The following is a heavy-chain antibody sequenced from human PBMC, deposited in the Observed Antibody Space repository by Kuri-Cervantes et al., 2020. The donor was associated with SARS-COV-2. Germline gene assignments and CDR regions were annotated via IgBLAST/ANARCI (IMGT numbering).Heavy chain of an antibody. CDR2: ISSSSTYI. D-gene: IGHD6-13*01. V-gene: IGHV3-21*01. Sequence: LSLTCAASGFTFSSYAIHWVRQAPGKGLEWVSSISSSSTYIYYADSVKGRFTISRDNPNSSLYLQMNSLRAEDTAVYYCARGKYSSSCPFDYWGQGTLVTVSS. J-gene: IGHJ4*02. CDR1: GFTFSSYA. CDR3: ARGKYSSSCPFDY.